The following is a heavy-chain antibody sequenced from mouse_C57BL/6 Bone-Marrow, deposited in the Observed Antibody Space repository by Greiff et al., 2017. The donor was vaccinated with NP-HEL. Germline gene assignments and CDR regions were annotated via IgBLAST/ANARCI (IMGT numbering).Heavy chain of an antibody. CDR1: GYTFTSYW. J-gene: IGHJ3*01. Sequence: QVQLQQPGAELVKPGASVKLSCKASGYTFTSYWMHWVKQRPGQGLEWIGMIHPNSGSTNYNEKFKSKATLTVDKSSCTDYRQLSSLTSEVSAVYYCANLPWFAYWGQGTLVTVSA. CDR2: IHPNSGST. V-gene: IGHV1-64*01. CDR3: ANLPWFAY.